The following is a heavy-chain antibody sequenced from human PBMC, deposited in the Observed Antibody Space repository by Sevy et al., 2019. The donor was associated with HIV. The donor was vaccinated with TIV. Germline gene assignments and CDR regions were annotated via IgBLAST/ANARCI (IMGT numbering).Heavy chain of an antibody. CDR2: ISSSSSYI. J-gene: IGHJ4*02. Sequence: GGSLRLSCAASGFTFSSYSMNWVRQAPGKGLEWVSSISSSSSYIYYADSVKCRFTISRDNAKKSLYLQMNSLRAEDTAVYYCARAAYYYDSSGYYYVHYWGQGSLVTVSS. D-gene: IGHD3-22*01. V-gene: IGHV3-21*01. CDR3: ARAAYYYDSSGYYYVHY. CDR1: GFTFSSYS.